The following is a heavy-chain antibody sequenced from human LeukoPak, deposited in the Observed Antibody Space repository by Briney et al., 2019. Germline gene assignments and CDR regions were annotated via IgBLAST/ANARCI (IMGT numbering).Heavy chain of an antibody. CDR1: GFTFSSQS. J-gene: IGHJ4*02. Sequence: PGGSLRLSCAASGFTFSSQSMNWVRQAPGKGLEWVSYISGSSNTIYYADSVKGRFTISRDNAKNSVYLQMMSLRAEDTAVYFCARTYCSRGSCYLDYWGQGTLVTVSS. V-gene: IGHV3-48*04. CDR2: ISGSSNTI. CDR3: ARTYCSRGSCYLDY. D-gene: IGHD2-15*01.